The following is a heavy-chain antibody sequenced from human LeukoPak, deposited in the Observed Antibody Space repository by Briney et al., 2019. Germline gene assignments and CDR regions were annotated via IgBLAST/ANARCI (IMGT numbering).Heavy chain of an antibody. D-gene: IGHD2-2*01. J-gene: IGHJ6*03. V-gene: IGHV4-34*01. Sequence: SETLSLTCAVYGGSFSGYYWSWLRQPPGKGLEWIGEINHSGSTNYNPSLKSRVTISVDTSKNQFSLKLSSVTAADTAVYYCAREASGYCSSTSCYPNYYYYYHMDAWGKGTTVTVSS. CDR1: GGSFSGYY. CDR2: INHSGST. CDR3: AREASGYCSSTSCYPNYYYYYHMDA.